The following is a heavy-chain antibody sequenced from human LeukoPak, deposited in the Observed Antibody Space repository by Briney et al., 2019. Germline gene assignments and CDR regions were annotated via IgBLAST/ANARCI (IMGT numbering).Heavy chain of an antibody. V-gene: IGHV4-59*08. CDR3: ARYRTGSRDSTGYYSGSATFDY. Sequence: SETLSLTCTVSGVSISSYYWSWIRQPPGKGLEWIAYIYYSGSTNYNPSLKSRVTISVDTSKNQFSLKLSSVTAADTAVYYCARYRTGSRDSTGYYSGSATFDYWGQGTLVTVSS. D-gene: IGHD3-22*01. CDR1: GVSISSYY. CDR2: IYYSGST. J-gene: IGHJ4*02.